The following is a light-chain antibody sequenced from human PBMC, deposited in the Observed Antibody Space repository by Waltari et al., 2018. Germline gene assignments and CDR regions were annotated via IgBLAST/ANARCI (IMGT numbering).Light chain of an antibody. CDR3: RKYGTLPAT. CDR2: DAS. V-gene: IGKV3-20*01. CDR1: QSVSRT. J-gene: IGKJ1*01. Sequence: EIVLTHSPGTLSLSPGERATLSCRASQSVSRTLAWYQQKPGQAPRLLIYDASIRATGVPDRFSGSGSGTEFSLTISRLERGDFGVYYCRKYGTLPATFGQGTPVEMK.